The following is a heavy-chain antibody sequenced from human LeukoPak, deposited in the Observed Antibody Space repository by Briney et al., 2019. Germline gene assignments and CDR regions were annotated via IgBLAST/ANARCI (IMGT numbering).Heavy chain of an antibody. CDR3: ARDGPDCGGNPGGHYYYGMDV. J-gene: IGHJ6*02. CDR1: GGTFSSYA. Sequence: GASVKVSCKASGGTFSSYAISWVRQAPGQGLEWMGRIIPILGIANYAQKFQGRVTITADKSTSTAYMELSSLRSEDTAVYYCARDGPDCGGNPGGHYYYGMDVWGQGTTVTVSS. V-gene: IGHV1-69*04. D-gene: IGHD4-23*01. CDR2: IIPILGIA.